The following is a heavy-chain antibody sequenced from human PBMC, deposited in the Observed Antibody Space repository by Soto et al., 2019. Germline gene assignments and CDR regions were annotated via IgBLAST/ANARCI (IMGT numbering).Heavy chain of an antibody. CDR2: IYYSGST. J-gene: IGHJ3*02. CDR3: ARQGATYYYDSSGSXXXXDI. CDR1: GGSISSSSYY. D-gene: IGHD3-22*01. V-gene: IGHV4-39*01. Sequence: SETLSLTCTVSGGSISSSSYYWGWIRQPPGKGLEWIGSIYYSGSTYYNPSLKSRVTISVDTSKNQFSLKLSSVTAADTAVYYCARQGATYYYDSSGSXXXXDIWGQGTMVTVS.